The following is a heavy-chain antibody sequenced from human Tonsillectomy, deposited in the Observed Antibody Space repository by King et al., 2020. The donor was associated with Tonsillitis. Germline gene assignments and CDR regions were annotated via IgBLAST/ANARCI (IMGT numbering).Heavy chain of an antibody. CDR2: IKRDGSEK. J-gene: IGHJ3*01. Sequence: VQLVESGGGLVQPGGSLRLSCAASGFIITNYWMTWVRQAPGQGLEWVANIKRDGSEKNYMDSVKGRFTISMDIAYNSVYLQMDSLRAEDTAMYYCARDFDPAGNVWGPYFDAFDVWGRGTMVTVSS. CDR3: ARDFDPAGNVWGPYFDAFDV. V-gene: IGHV3-7*01. D-gene: IGHD3-9*01. CDR1: GFIITNYW.